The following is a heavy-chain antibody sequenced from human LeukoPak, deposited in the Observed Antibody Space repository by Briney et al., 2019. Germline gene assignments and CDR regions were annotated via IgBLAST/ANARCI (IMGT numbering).Heavy chain of an antibody. CDR2: IYYSGST. CDR3: ASGYYDSSGYYPIRFDP. V-gene: IGHV4-31*03. D-gene: IGHD3-22*01. CDR1: GGSISSGGYY. Sequence: PSETLSLTCTVSGGSISSGGYYWSWIRQHPGKGLEWIGYIYYSGSTYYNPSLKSRVTISVDTSKNQFSLKLSSVTAADTAVYYCASGYYDSSGYYPIRFDPWGQGTLVTVSS. J-gene: IGHJ5*02.